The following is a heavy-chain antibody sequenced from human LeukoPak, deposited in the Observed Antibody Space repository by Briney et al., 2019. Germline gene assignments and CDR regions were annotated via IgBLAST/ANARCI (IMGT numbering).Heavy chain of an antibody. V-gene: IGHV4-34*01. CDR1: GGSFSGYY. CDR3: ARNSYGYSIDY. J-gene: IGHJ4*02. CDR2: INHSGST. Sequence: PSETLSLTCAVYGGSFSGYYWSWIRQPPGKGLEWIGEINHSGSTNYNPSLKSRVTISVDTSKNQFSLKLSSVTAADTAVYYCARNSYGYSIDYWGQGTLVTVSS. D-gene: IGHD5-18*01.